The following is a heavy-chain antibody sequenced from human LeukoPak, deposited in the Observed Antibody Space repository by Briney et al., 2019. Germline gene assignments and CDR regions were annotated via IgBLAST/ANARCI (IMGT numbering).Heavy chain of an antibody. CDR3: AKDGGYYYDSSGYYPAEYFQH. D-gene: IGHD3-22*01. V-gene: IGHV3-7*01. Sequence: GGSLRLSCAASGFTFSSYWMSWVRQAPGKGLEWVANIKKDGSEKYYADSVKGRFTISRDNSKNTLYLQMNSLRAEDTAVYYCAKDGGYYYDSSGYYPAEYFQHWGQGTLVTVSS. J-gene: IGHJ1*01. CDR2: IKKDGSEK. CDR1: GFTFSSYW.